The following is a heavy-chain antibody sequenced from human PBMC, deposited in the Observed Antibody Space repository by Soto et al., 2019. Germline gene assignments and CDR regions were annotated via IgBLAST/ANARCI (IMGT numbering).Heavy chain of an antibody. J-gene: IGHJ4*02. D-gene: IGHD2-8*01. Sequence: EVQLLESGGGLVQPGGSLRLSCAASGFTFRTYGMNLVRQAPGKGLEWVSSITDGDGNTFYADSVKGRFTISRDNSKNTLYFQMHSLRAEDTAIYYCAKDHCTLSNCIAGFDYWGQGTMVTVSS. CDR1: GFTFRTYG. CDR3: AKDHCTLSNCIAGFDY. V-gene: IGHV3-23*01. CDR2: ITDGDGNT.